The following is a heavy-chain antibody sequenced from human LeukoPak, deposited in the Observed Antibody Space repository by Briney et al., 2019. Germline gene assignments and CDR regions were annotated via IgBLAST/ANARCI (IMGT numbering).Heavy chain of an antibody. CDR3: ARDVGSFLCYDSSGYSGFDY. D-gene: IGHD3-22*01. Sequence: GGSLRLSCAASGFTFSSYSMNWVRQAPGKGLEWVSSISSSSSYIYYADSVKGRFTISRDNAKNSLYLQMNSLRAEDTAVYYCARDVGSFLCYDSSGYSGFDYWGQGTLVTVSS. CDR2: ISSSSSYI. V-gene: IGHV3-21*01. CDR1: GFTFSSYS. J-gene: IGHJ4*02.